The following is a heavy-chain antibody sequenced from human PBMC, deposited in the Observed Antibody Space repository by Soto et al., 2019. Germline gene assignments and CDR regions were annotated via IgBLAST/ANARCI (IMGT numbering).Heavy chain of an antibody. Sequence: GGSLRLCCAASGFTFSSYAMSWVRQAPGKGLEWVSAISGSGGSRYYAESVKGRFTISRDNSKNTLSLEMNSLRAEDTATYYCVKFRGRAYPYYYMDVWGKGTTVTVSS. CDR3: VKFRGRAYPYYYMDV. J-gene: IGHJ6*03. D-gene: IGHD3-10*01. V-gene: IGHV3-23*01. CDR2: ISGSGGSR. CDR1: GFTFSSYA.